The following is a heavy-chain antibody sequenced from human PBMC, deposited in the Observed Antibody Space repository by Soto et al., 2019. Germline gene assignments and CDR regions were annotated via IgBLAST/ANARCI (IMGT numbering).Heavy chain of an antibody. J-gene: IGHJ6*02. D-gene: IGHD3-16*01. V-gene: IGHV3-7*01. Sequence: GGSLRLSCAASGFTFSYSWMDWVRQAPGKGPEWVANIKHDGSEKNYVVSVKGRFTISRDNAKNSLYLQMNSLRAEDTAIYYCASLGRHGWGQGTTVTLSS. CDR3: ASLGRHG. CDR2: IKHDGSEK. CDR1: GFTFSYSW.